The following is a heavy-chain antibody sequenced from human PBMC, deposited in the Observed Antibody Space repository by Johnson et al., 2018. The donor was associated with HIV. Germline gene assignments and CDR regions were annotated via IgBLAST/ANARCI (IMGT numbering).Heavy chain of an antibody. CDR3: ARGLQITFGGVIAPPDAFDI. CDR2: INWNGGST. CDR1: GFTFDDYA. J-gene: IGHJ3*02. Sequence: VQLVESGGGLVQPGGSLRLSCAASGFTFDDYAMHWVRQAPGKGLEWVSGINWNGGSTAYADSVKGRFTISRDNAKNSLYLQMNSLRAEDTALYYCARGLQITFGGVIAPPDAFDIWGQGTKVTVSS. V-gene: IGHV3-20*04. D-gene: IGHD3-16*02.